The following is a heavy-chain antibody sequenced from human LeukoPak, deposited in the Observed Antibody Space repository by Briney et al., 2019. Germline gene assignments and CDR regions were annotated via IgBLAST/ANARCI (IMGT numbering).Heavy chain of an antibody. J-gene: IGHJ3*01. CDR3: ATYNRKDAFDF. V-gene: IGHV3-15*04. CDR1: GLTVTNAW. Sequence: PGGSLRLSCAASGLTVTNAWMNWVRQAPGKGLEWVGRIASKTDGGTTDYAAPVKGRFSISRDDSKNMLYLQMNSLKTEDTAVYHCATYNRKDAFDFWGRGTMVTVSS. D-gene: IGHD1-1*01. CDR2: IASKTDGGTT.